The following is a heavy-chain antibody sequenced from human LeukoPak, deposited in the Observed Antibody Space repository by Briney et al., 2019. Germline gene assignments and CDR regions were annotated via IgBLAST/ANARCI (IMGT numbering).Heavy chain of an antibody. V-gene: IGHV4-59*08. CDR1: GGSISSSY. CDR3: ARHLVVVAATDAFDI. J-gene: IGHJ3*02. CDR2: IYYSGST. D-gene: IGHD2-15*01. Sequence: SETLSLTCTVSGGSISSSYWSWIRQPPGKGLEWIGYIYYSGSTNYNPSLKSRVTISVDTSKNQFSLKLSSVTAADTAVYYCARHLVVVAATDAFDIWGQGTMVTVSS.